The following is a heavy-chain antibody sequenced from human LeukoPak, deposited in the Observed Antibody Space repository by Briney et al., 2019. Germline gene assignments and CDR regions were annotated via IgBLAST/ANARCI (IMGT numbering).Heavy chain of an antibody. D-gene: IGHD3-10*01. CDR2: ISSNGGST. V-gene: IGHV3-64*01. Sequence: GGSLRLSCAASGFTFSTNAMHWVRQAPGKGLEYVSSISSNGGSTYYANSVQGRFTISRDNSKNTLYLQMDSLTAEAMAVYYCARCSITMVRGLIMAFDSWGQGTLVTVSS. J-gene: IGHJ4*02. CDR3: ARCSITMVRGLIMAFDS. CDR1: GFTFSTNA.